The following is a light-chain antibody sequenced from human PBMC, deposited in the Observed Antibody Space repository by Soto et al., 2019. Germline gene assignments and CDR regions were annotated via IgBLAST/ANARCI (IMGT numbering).Light chain of an antibody. CDR1: SSNIGAGYD. V-gene: IGLV1-40*01. CDR3: QSYDNSLRGWV. CDR2: GNS. Sequence: QSVLTQPPSVSGAPGQRVTISCTGSSSNIGAGYDVHWYQQLPGTAPKLLIYGNSNRPSGVPDRFSGSKSGTSASLAITGLQTEDEAHYYCQSYDNSLRGWVFGGGTKLTVL. J-gene: IGLJ3*02.